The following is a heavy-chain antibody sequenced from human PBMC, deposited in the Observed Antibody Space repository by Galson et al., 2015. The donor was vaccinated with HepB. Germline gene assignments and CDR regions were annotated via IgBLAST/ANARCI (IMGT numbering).Heavy chain of an antibody. CDR1: GFTFSSYA. CDR3: ARWVENDGSGEGYYYYGMDV. Sequence: SLRLSCAASGFTFSSYAMHWVRQAPGKGLEWVAVISYDGSNKYYADSVKGRFTISRDNSKNTLYPQMNSLRAEDTAVYYCARWVENDGSGEGYYYYGMDVWGQGTTVTVSS. D-gene: IGHD3-10*01. J-gene: IGHJ6*02. V-gene: IGHV3-30*04. CDR2: ISYDGSNK.